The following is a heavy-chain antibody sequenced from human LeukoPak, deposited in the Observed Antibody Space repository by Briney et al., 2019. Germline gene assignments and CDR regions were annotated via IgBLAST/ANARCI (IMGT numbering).Heavy chain of an antibody. Sequence: PSETLSLTCTVSGGSISSSSYYWGWIRQPPGKGLEWIGSIYYSGSTYYNPSLKSRVTISVDTSKNQFSLKLSSVTAADTAVYYCARQFIAARLGDFDYGGQGTLVTVSS. J-gene: IGHJ4*02. CDR1: GGSISSSSYY. D-gene: IGHD6-6*01. CDR2: IYYSGST. CDR3: ARQFIAARLGDFDY. V-gene: IGHV4-39*01.